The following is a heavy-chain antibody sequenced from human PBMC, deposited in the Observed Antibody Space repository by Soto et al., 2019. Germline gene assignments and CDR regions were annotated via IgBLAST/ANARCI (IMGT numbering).Heavy chain of an antibody. CDR3: ARAPYYYDSSGYWAY. D-gene: IGHD3-22*01. CDR2: ISYDGINE. J-gene: IGHJ4*02. V-gene: IGHV3-30*07. CDR1: GFTFTSYA. Sequence: GGSLRLSCEASGFTFTSYAMHWVRQAPGKGLEWVAVISYDGINEYYADSVKGRFTISRDNSKNSLYLQMNSLRAEDTAVYYCARAPYYYDSSGYWAYWGQGTLVTVSS.